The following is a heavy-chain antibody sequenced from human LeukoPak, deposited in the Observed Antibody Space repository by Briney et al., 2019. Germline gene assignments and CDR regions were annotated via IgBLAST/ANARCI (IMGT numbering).Heavy chain of an antibody. Sequence: GGSLRLSCAASGFTFSTYAMYWVRQAPGKGLEYVSGISSNGVSTYYANSVKGRFTISRDNSKSTLFLQLGSLRAEDMAVYYCARDRSCSSTNCYADFQHWGQGTLVTVSS. CDR2: ISSNGVST. J-gene: IGHJ1*01. D-gene: IGHD2-2*01. CDR1: GFTFSTYA. V-gene: IGHV3-64*01. CDR3: ARDRSCSSTNCYADFQH.